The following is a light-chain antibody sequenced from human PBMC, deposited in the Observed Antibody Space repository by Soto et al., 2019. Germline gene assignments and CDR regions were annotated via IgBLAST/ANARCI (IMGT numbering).Light chain of an antibody. CDR2: GAS. J-gene: IGKJ1*01. CDR1: QSVSSN. Sequence: EIVMTQSPATLSVSPGERATLSCRARQSVSSNLAWYQQKPGQAHSLLIYGASTRATGIPARFSGSGSGTEFTLTISSLQSKDFAVYYCQQYNKWPRTFGQGTKVEIK. CDR3: QQYNKWPRT. V-gene: IGKV3-15*01.